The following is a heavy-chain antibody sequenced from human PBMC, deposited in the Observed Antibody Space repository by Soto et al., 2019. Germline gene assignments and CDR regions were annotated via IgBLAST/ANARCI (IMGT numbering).Heavy chain of an antibody. CDR2: IIPIFGTA. CDR1: GGTFSSYA. V-gene: IGHV1-69*13. J-gene: IGHJ5*02. Sequence: SVKVSCKASGGTFSSYAISWVRQAPGQGLEWMGGIIPIFGTANYAQKFQGRVTITADESTSTAYMELSSLRSDDTAVYYCARANSNHDFWSGYFVGSYNWFDPWGQGTQVTVSS. D-gene: IGHD3-3*01. CDR3: ARANSNHDFWSGYFVGSYNWFDP.